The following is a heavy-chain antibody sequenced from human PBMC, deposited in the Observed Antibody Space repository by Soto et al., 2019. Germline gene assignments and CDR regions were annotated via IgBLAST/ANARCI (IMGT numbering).Heavy chain of an antibody. CDR2: IYYSGST. CDR1: GGSINNYY. V-gene: IGHV4-59*08. Sequence: SQTLSLPWTVSGGSINNYYWSWIRQPPGKGLEWIGYIYYSGSTNYNPSLKSRVTMSVDTSKNQFSLKLSSVTAADTAVYYCARRHYYFYYMDVWNKGTTVTVSS. CDR3: ARRHYYFYYMDV. J-gene: IGHJ6*03.